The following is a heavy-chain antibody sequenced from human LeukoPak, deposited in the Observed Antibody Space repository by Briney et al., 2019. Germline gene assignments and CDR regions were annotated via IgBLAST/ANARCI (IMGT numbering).Heavy chain of an antibody. Sequence: GGSLRLSCGASGFTFSSYWMSWVRQAPGKGLEWVANIKQDGSEKYYVDSVKGRFTISRDNAKNSLYLQMNSLRAEDTAVYYCARDPGSSGWGTPPFDYWGQGTLVTVSS. CDR1: GFTFSSYW. CDR3: ARDPGSSGWGTPPFDY. V-gene: IGHV3-7*01. CDR2: IKQDGSEK. J-gene: IGHJ4*02. D-gene: IGHD6-19*01.